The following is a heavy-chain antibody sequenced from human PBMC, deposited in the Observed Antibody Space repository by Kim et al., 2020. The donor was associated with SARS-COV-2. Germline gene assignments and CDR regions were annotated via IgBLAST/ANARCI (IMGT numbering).Heavy chain of an antibody. V-gene: IGHV3-23*01. D-gene: IGHD5-12*01. Sequence: KGRFTISRDNSKNTLYMRMNSLRAEDTAIYYCAKDTPRGWLNLDQIDAFDIWGQGTMVTVSS. CDR3: AKDTPRGWLNLDQIDAFDI. J-gene: IGHJ3*02.